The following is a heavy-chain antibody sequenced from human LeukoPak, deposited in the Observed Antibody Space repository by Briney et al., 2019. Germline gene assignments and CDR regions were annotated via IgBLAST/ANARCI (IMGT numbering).Heavy chain of an antibody. CDR2: ITNSGDNT. D-gene: IGHD3-22*01. V-gene: IGHV3-23*01. CDR1: GFTFSSYA. CDR3: ARNYYDSSVTPTGGFQH. J-gene: IGHJ1*01. Sequence: GGSLRLSCAASGFTFSSYAISWVRQAPGKGLEWVSAITNSGDNTYYADSVKGRFTISRDNSKNTLYLQMNSLRAEDTAVYYCARNYYDSSVTPTGGFQHWGQGTLVTVSS.